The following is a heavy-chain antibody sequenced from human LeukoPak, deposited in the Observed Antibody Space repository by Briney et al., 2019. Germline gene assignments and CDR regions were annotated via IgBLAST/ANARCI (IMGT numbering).Heavy chain of an antibody. V-gene: IGHV4-39*01. CDR1: GGSISSRIDY. CDR2: VYYSGST. D-gene: IGHD3-22*01. CDR3: ARLYYGSRGNCWVDP. Sequence: SETLSPTRSVSGGSISSRIDYWGWIRQPPGRGLEWIGSVYYSGSTYSNPSLKSRVTVSVDTSKNQFSLRLYSVTAADTAVYYCARLYYGSRGNCWVDPWRESTLVTVSS. J-gene: IGHJ5*02.